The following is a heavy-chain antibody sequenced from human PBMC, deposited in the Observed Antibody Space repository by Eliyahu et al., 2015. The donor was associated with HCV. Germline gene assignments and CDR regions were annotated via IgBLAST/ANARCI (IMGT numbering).Heavy chain of an antibody. Sequence: QVELVESGGGVVQPGRSLGLSCAASGFPFSSSAMHWVRQAPGKGLEWVAVISYDGGNKYYADSVKGRFTISRDISMNTLYLQMNSLRAEDTAVYYCARDRGGDYNFDYWGQGTLVTVSS. D-gene: IGHD2-21*01. CDR2: ISYDGGNK. CDR1: GFPFSSSA. J-gene: IGHJ4*02. CDR3: ARDRGGDYNFDY. V-gene: IGHV3-30*04.